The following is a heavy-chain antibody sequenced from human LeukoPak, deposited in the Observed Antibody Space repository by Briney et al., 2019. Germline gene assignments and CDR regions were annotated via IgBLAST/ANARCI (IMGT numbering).Heavy chain of an antibody. V-gene: IGHV4-59*01. CDR3: ARGVYIAAAQYGY. CDR1: GGSISSYY. CDR2: IYYSGTN. J-gene: IGHJ4*02. Sequence: SETLSLTCTVSGGSISSYYWSWIRQPPWKGLEWIGYIYYSGTNNYNPSLKSRVTISVDTSKNQFSLKLSSVTAADTAVYYCARGVYIAAAQYGYWGQGTLVTVSS. D-gene: IGHD6-13*01.